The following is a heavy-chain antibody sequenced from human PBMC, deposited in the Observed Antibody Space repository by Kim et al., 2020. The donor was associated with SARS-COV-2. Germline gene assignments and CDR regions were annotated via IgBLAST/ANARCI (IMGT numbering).Heavy chain of an antibody. V-gene: IGHV3-9*01. CDR3: VKDITATGDAFDL. D-gene: IGHD3-10*01. CDR1: GFTFDDYA. CDR2: VSWDSLRI. Sequence: GGSLRLSCAASGFTFDDYAMHWVRQAPGKGLEWVSGVSWDSLRIGSADSVKGRFTISRDNAKNYLYLQMNSLRPEDTALYYCVKDITATGDAFDLWGQGTLVTVSS. J-gene: IGHJ3*01.